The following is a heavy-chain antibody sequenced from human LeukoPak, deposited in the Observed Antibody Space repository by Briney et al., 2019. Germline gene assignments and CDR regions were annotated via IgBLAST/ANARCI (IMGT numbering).Heavy chain of an antibody. CDR1: GFTFSSYS. CDR3: AKDGGDFWSVEGGLGDY. Sequence: PGGSLRLSCAASGFTFSSYSMNWVRQAPGKGLEWVSSISSSSSYIYYADSVKGRFTISRDNAKNSLYLQMNSLRAEDTAVYYCAKDGGDFWSVEGGLGDYWGQGTLVTVSS. D-gene: IGHD3-3*01. J-gene: IGHJ4*02. CDR2: ISSSSSYI. V-gene: IGHV3-21*01.